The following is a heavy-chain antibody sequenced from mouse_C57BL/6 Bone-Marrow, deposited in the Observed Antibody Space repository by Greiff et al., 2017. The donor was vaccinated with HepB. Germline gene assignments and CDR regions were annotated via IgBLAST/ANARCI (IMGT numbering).Heavy chain of an antibody. CDR1: GYSITSGYY. CDR2: ISYDGSN. CDR3: ARGWLLLAY. V-gene: IGHV3-6*01. J-gene: IGHJ3*01. D-gene: IGHD2-3*01. Sequence: EVKLVESGPGLVKPSQSLSLTCSVTGYSITSGYYWNWIRQFPGNKLEWMGYISYDGSNNYNPSLKNRISITRDTSKNQFFLKLNSVTTEDTATYYCARGWLLLAYWGQGTLVTVSA.